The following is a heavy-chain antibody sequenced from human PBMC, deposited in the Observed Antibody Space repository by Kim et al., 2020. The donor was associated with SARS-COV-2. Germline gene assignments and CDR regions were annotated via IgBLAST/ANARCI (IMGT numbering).Heavy chain of an antibody. CDR1: GFTFSSYA. Sequence: GGSLRLSCAASGFTFSSYAMSWVRQAPGKGLEWVSAIGGSGGSTDYAESVKCRFTISRDNSKNTLYLQMNSLRAEDTAVYYCAKAMGGLLWFGELLYDYWGQGTLVTVSS. D-gene: IGHD3-10*01. V-gene: IGHV3-23*01. J-gene: IGHJ4*02. CDR3: AKAMGGLLWFGELLYDY. CDR2: IGGSGGST.